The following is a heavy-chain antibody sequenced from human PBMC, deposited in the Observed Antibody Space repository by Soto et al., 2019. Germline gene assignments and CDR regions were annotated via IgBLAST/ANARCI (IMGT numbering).Heavy chain of an antibody. V-gene: IGHV3-23*01. CDR3: AKIVRGLGIAVAGFDY. D-gene: IGHD6-19*01. Sequence: GGSLRLSCAASGFTFSSFAMNWFRQAPGKGLEWVSGISGSGAGTNYADSVKGRFSISRDNSKNTLFLQMTSLRTDDTAVYYCAKIVRGLGIAVAGFDYWGQGALVTVSS. J-gene: IGHJ4*02. CDR1: GFTFSSFA. CDR2: ISGSGAGT.